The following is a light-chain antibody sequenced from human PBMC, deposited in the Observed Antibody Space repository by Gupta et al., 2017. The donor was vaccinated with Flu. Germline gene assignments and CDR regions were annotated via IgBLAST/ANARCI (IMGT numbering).Light chain of an antibody. CDR2: GAF. J-gene: IGKJ1*01. Sequence: ATLSCRASQSVSSSYLAWYQQKLGQAPRLLIYGAFSRATGIPDRFSGSGSGTDFTLTISRLEPEDFAVYYCQQYGNSPPWTFGQGTKVEIK. V-gene: IGKV3-20*01. CDR1: QSVSSSY. CDR3: QQYGNSPPWT.